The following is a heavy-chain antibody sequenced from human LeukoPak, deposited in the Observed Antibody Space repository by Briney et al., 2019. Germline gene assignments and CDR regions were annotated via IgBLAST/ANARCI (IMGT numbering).Heavy chain of an antibody. D-gene: IGHD2-2*02. CDR3: ARGSDTHCSSTSCYKWAFDI. V-gene: IGHV4-30-4*01. CDR1: GGSISSGDYY. CDR2: IYYSGST. Sequence: SETLSLTCTVSGGSISSGDYYWSWIRQPPGKGLEWIGYIYYSGSTYYNPSLKSRATISVDTSKNQFSLKLSSVTAADTAVYYCARGSDTHCSSTSCYKWAFDIWGQGTMVTVSS. J-gene: IGHJ3*02.